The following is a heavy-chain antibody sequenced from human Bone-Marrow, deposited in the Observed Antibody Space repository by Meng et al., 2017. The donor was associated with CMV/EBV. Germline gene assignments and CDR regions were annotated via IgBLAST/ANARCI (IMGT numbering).Heavy chain of an antibody. J-gene: IGHJ6*02. Sequence: ASVKVSCKASGYTFTSYGISWVRQAPGQGLEWMGWISAYNGNTNYAQKLQGRVTMTTDTSTSTAYMELRSLRSDGTAVYYCARDLWVPAAIPNYYYYYGMDVWGQGTTVTVSS. V-gene: IGHV1-18*01. CDR1: GYTFTSYG. CDR3: ARDLWVPAAIPNYYYYYGMDV. CDR2: ISAYNGNT. D-gene: IGHD2-2*02.